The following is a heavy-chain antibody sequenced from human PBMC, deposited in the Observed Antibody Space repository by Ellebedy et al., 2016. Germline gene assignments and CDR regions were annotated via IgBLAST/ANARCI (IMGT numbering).Heavy chain of an antibody. Sequence: SETLSLXXTVSGGSISSSSYYWGWIRQPPGKGLEWIGSIYYSGSTYYNPSLKSRVTISVDTSKNQFSLKLSSVTAADTAVYYCARQLQSIAARLQRYMDVWGKGTTVTVSS. CDR3: ARQLQSIAARLQRYMDV. D-gene: IGHD6-6*01. V-gene: IGHV4-39*01. J-gene: IGHJ6*03. CDR1: GGSISSSSYY. CDR2: IYYSGST.